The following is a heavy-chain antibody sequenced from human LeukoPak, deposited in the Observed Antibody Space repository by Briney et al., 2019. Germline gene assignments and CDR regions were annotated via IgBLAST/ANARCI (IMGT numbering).Heavy chain of an antibody. CDR1: GGSISSSSYY. V-gene: IGHV4-39*07. J-gene: IGHJ4*02. D-gene: IGHD3-16*01. Sequence: SETLSLTCTVSGGSISSSSYYWGWVRQPPGKGLEWIGSIYYSGSTYYNPSLKSRVTISVDTSKNQFSLKLSSVTAADTAVYYCARVGEALGSLDYWGQGTLVTVSS. CDR2: IYYSGST. CDR3: ARVGEALGSLDY.